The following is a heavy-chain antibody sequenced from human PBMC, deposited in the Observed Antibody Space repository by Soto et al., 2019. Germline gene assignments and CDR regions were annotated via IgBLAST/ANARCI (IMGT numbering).Heavy chain of an antibody. J-gene: IGHJ6*02. CDR2: INHSGST. D-gene: IGHD3-9*01. Sequence: SETLSLTCAVYGGSFSGYYWSWIRQPPGKGLEWIGEINHSGSTNYNPSLKSRVTISVDTSKNQFSLKLSSVTAADTAVYYCARGLRYFVWLLYHGSYYGMDVWGQGTTVTVSS. V-gene: IGHV4-34*01. CDR1: GGSFSGYY. CDR3: ARGLRYFVWLLYHGSYYGMDV.